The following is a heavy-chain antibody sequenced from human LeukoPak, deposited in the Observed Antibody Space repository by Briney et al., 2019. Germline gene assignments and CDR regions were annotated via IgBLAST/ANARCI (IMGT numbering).Heavy chain of an antibody. CDR1: GYTFTSYY. V-gene: IGHV1-2*02. CDR2: MNPNSGGT. D-gene: IGHD3-10*01. J-gene: IGHJ6*02. Sequence: ASVKVSCKTSGYTFTSYYIHWVRQAPGQGLEWMGWMNPNSGGTNYAPKFQGRVTMTRDTSISTAYIELSSLRSDDMAVYYCARWDPDYYGSGSSYYYFGLDVWGQGTTVTVSS. CDR3: ARWDPDYYGSGSSYYYFGLDV.